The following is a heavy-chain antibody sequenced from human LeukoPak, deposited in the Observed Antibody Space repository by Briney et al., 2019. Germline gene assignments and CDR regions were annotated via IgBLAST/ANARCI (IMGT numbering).Heavy chain of an antibody. CDR3: STTYYYDSSEGY. Sequence: GGSLRLSCAASGFTFSNAWMNWVRQAPGKGLEWVGRIKSKTDGGTTDYAAPVKGRFTVSRDDSKNTLYLQMNSLKTEDTAVYYCSTTYYYDSSEGYWGQGTLVTVSS. V-gene: IGHV3-15*07. D-gene: IGHD3-22*01. CDR2: IKSKTDGGTT. CDR1: GFTFSNAW. J-gene: IGHJ4*02.